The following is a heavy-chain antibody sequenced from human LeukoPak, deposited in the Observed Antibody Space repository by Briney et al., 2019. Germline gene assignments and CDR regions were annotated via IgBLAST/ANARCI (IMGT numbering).Heavy chain of an antibody. D-gene: IGHD7-27*01. CDR1: GGSFSGYY. CDR3: ARESNWGSSVYYYYDMDV. CDR2: INHSGST. J-gene: IGHJ6*03. Sequence: SETLSLTCAVYGGSFSGYYWSWIRQPPGKGLEWIGEINHSGSTNYNPSLKSRVTISVDTSKNQFSLKLSSVTAADTAVYYCARESNWGSSVYYYYDMDVWGKGTTVTVSS. V-gene: IGHV4-34*01.